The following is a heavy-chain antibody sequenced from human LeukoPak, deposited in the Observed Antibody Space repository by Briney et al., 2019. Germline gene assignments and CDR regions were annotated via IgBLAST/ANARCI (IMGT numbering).Heavy chain of an antibody. V-gene: IGHV1-2*02. CDR3: ARGPIVVVTIFDY. D-gene: IGHD3-22*01. J-gene: IGHJ4*02. CDR2: INPNSGGT. CDR1: GYTFTGYY. Sequence: GASVKVSCKASGYTFTGYYMHWVRQAPGQGLEGMGWINPNSGGTNYAQKFQGRVTMTRDTSISTAYMELSRLRSDDTAVYYCARGPIVVVTIFDYWGQGTLVTVSS.